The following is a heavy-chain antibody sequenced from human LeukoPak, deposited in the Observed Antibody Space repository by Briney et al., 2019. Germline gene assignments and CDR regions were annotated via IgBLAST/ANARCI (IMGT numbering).Heavy chain of an antibody. CDR1: GYPFTGYY. J-gene: IGHJ4*02. Sequence: ASVKVSCKASGYPFTGYYLHWVRQAPGQGLEWMGWINPDSGGTDYEQRLQGRVTMTRDTSISTAYMELSRLRSDDTAVYYCARTSGYDFGTDFDYWGQGTLVTVSS. CDR3: ARTSGYDFGTDFDY. V-gene: IGHV1-2*02. CDR2: INPDSGGT. D-gene: IGHD5-12*01.